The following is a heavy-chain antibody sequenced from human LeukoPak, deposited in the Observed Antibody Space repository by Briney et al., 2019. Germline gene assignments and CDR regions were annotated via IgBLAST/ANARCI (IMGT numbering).Heavy chain of an antibody. D-gene: IGHD6-19*01. V-gene: IGHV3-11*06. Sequence: PGGSLRLSCAASGFTFSDYYMSWIRQAPGKGLEWVSYISSSSSYTNYADSVKGRFTISRDNAKNSLYLQMNSLRAEDTAVYYCARAEFAVASLYYFDYWGQGILVTVSS. J-gene: IGHJ4*02. CDR3: ARAEFAVASLYYFDY. CDR2: ISSSSSYT. CDR1: GFTFSDYY.